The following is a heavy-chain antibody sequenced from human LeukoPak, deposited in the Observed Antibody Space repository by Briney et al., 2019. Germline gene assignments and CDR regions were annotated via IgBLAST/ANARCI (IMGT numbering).Heavy chain of an antibody. V-gene: IGHV1-2*02. J-gene: IGHJ3*02. CDR1: GYTFTGYY. CDR3: AREMLWPATGAFDI. CDR2: INPNSGGT. D-gene: IGHD2-2*01. Sequence: ASVKVSCKASGYTFTGYYMHWVRQAPGQGLEWMGWINPNSGGTNYAQKFQGRVTMTRDTSISTAYMELSRLRSDDTAVYYCAREMLWPATGAFDIWGQGTMVTVSS.